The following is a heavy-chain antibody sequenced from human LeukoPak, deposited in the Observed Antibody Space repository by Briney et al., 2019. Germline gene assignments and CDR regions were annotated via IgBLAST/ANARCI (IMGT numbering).Heavy chain of an antibody. CDR3: ARDKKGLGDAFDI. J-gene: IGHJ3*02. Sequence: EASVKVSCKASGYRVSNYGISWLRQAPGQGFEWMGGISAYNGNTNYAVRLQGRVTMTTDTSTSTAYMELRSLRSDDTAVYYCARDKKGLGDAFDIWGQGTMVTVSS. V-gene: IGHV1-18*01. D-gene: IGHD6-19*01. CDR1: GYRVSNYG. CDR2: ISAYNGNT.